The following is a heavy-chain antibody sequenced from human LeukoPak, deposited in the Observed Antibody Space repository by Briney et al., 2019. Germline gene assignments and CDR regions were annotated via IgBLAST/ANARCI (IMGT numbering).Heavy chain of an antibody. CDR2: IIPIFGTA. CDR1: GGTFSSYA. V-gene: IGHV1-69*06. J-gene: IGHJ6*03. D-gene: IGHD3-10*01. Sequence: SVKVSRKASGGTFSSYAISWVRQAPGQGLEWMGGIIPIFGTANYAQKFQGRVTITADKSTSTAYMELSSLRSEDTAVYYCARGSYYGSGSYDYYYYMDVWGKGTTVTVSS. CDR3: ARGSYYGSGSYDYYYYMDV.